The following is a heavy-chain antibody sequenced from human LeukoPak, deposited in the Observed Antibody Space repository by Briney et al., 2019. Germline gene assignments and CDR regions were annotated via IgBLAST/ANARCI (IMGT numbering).Heavy chain of an antibody. CDR2: ISGSGGST. CDR1: GFTFSSYA. Sequence: GGSLRLSCAASGFTFSSYAMSWVRQAPGKGLEWVSAISGSGGSTYYADSVKGRFTLSRDNSKNTLYLQMNSLRAEDTAIYYCAKDYRPIAVDPLDYWGQGTLVTVSS. D-gene: IGHD6-19*01. J-gene: IGHJ4*02. V-gene: IGHV3-23*01. CDR3: AKDYRPIAVDPLDY.